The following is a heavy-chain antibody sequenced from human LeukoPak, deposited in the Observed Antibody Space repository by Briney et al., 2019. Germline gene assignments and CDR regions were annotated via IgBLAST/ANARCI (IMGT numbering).Heavy chain of an antibody. V-gene: IGHV1-69*04. CDR1: GGTFSSYA. J-gene: IGHJ4*02. Sequence: ASVKVSCKASGGTFSSYAISWVRQAPGQGLEWMGRITPIFGIANYAQKFQGRVTITADKSTSTAYMELCSLRSEDTAVYYCARGYVSGPEVGWGQGTLVTVSS. D-gene: IGHD2-15*01. CDR3: ARGYVSGPEVG. CDR2: ITPIFGIA.